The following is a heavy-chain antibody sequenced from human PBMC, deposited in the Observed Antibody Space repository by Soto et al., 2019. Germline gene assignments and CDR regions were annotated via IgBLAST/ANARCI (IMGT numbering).Heavy chain of an antibody. CDR1: GASISGYF. D-gene: IGHD6-25*01. Sequence: PSETLSLTCTVSGASISGYFWGWVRQPPGKGLEWIGTIYFTGNTYYTPSLKSRLTMSIDTSKNEFSLRLNSVTAADTAVYYCAGQTFTIAAASYGRSNWFDPWGPGTLVTVSS. CDR2: IYFTGNT. V-gene: IGHV4-39*01. J-gene: IGHJ5*02. CDR3: AGQTFTIAAASYGRSNWFDP.